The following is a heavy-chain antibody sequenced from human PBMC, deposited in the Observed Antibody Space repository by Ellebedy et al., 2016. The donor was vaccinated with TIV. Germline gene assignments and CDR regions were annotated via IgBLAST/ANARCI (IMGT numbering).Heavy chain of an antibody. V-gene: IGHV3-49*04. J-gene: IGHJ4*02. CDR1: GFTFVDHA. Sequence: GESLKISCITSGFTFVDHAMSWVRQAPGKGLEWVGFIRSKAFGGTGEYAASVNGRFIISRDDSRGIAYLQMNSLKTEDTSVYFCTRHWGYRFDCWGQGTLVTVSS. CDR2: IRSKAFGGTG. CDR3: TRHWGYRFDC. D-gene: IGHD7-27*01.